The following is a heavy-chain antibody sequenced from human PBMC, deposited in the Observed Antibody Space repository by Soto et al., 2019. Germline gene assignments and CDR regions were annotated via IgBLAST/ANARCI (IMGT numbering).Heavy chain of an antibody. D-gene: IGHD6-13*01. V-gene: IGHV3-23*01. Sequence: GESLKISCAASGFTFSSYAMSWVRQAPGKGLEWVSAISGSGGSTYYADSVKGRFTISRDNSKNTLYLQMNSLRAEDTAVYYCAKQELFENWFDPWGQGTLVTVSS. J-gene: IGHJ5*02. CDR3: AKQELFENWFDP. CDR1: GFTFSSYA. CDR2: ISGSGGST.